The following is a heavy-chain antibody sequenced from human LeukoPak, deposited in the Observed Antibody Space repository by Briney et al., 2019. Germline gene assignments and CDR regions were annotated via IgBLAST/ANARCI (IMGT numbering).Heavy chain of an antibody. Sequence: GASVKVSCKASGYTFTSYAMHWVRQAPGQRLEWMGWINAGNGNTKYSRKFQGRVTITRDTSASTAYMELSSLRSEDTAVYYCATRIAAAGLGLWGQGTLVTVSS. CDR3: ATRIAAAGLGL. J-gene: IGHJ4*02. CDR1: GYTFTSYA. D-gene: IGHD6-13*01. V-gene: IGHV1-3*01. CDR2: INAGNGNT.